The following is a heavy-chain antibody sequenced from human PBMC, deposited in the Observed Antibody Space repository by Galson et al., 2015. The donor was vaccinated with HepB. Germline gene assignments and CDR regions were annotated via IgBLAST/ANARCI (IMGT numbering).Heavy chain of an antibody. V-gene: IGHV1-18*01. Sequence: SVKVSCKASGYTFTTYGISWVRQAPGRGLEWMGWISAYNGNTNYAQKFQDRVTMTTDTSMSTAYMELRSLRSDDTAVYYCARDWLAARPGWFDPWGQGTLVTVSS. CDR3: ARDWLAARPGWFDP. CDR1: GYTFTTYG. D-gene: IGHD6-6*01. CDR2: ISAYNGNT. J-gene: IGHJ5*02.